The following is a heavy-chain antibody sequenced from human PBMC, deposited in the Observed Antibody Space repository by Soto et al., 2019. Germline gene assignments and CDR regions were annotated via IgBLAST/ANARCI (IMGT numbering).Heavy chain of an antibody. Sequence: ASVKVSCKASGGTFSSYAISWVRQAPGQGLEWMGGIIPIFGTANYAQKFQGSVTITADESTSTAYMELSSLRSEDTAVYYCARDQLAGSIAARPNYYYGMDVWGQGTTVTVSS. D-gene: IGHD6-6*01. CDR3: ARDQLAGSIAARPNYYYGMDV. J-gene: IGHJ6*02. V-gene: IGHV1-69*13. CDR2: IIPIFGTA. CDR1: GGTFSSYA.